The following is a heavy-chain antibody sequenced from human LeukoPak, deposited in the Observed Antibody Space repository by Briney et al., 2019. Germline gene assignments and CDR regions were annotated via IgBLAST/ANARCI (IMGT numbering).Heavy chain of an antibody. CDR3: AVRSYFTYCGGDCYSPWYFDL. Sequence: PSQTLSLTCTVSGGSISSGGYYWSWIRQHPGKGLEWIGYIYYSGSTYYNPSLKSRVTISVDTSKNQFSLKLGSVTAADTAVYYCAVRSYFTYCGGDCYSPWYFDLWGRGTLVTVSS. D-gene: IGHD2-21*02. J-gene: IGHJ2*01. CDR2: IYYSGST. CDR1: GGSISSGGYY. V-gene: IGHV4-31*03.